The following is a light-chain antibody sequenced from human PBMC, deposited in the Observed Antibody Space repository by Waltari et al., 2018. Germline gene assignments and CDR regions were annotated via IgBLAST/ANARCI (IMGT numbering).Light chain of an antibody. CDR3: QKYDSLPAT. V-gene: IGKV3-20*01. CDR1: ESVSKF. Sequence: EVVLTQSPGTLSLSPGEGATLSCRASESVSKFLAWYQQKPGQAPRLLIFHASNRASGIPDRFSGSGFGTDFSLTISRLEPEDFAVYDCQKYDSLPATFGQGTNVEIK. J-gene: IGKJ1*01. CDR2: HAS.